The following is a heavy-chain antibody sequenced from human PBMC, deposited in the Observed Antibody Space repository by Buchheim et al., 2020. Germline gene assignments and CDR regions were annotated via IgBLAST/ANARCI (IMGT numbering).Heavy chain of an antibody. D-gene: IGHD6-19*01. CDR2: INNSGST. CDR1: GGSFSGYY. V-gene: IGHV4-34*01. J-gene: IGHJ4*02. Sequence: QVQLQQWGAGLLKPSETLSLTCAVYGGSFSGYYWSWIRQPPGKGLEWIGEINNSGSTNYNPSLKSRVTISVDTSKNHFSLKLSSVTAADTAVYYCARGRGSSGWYFFDYWGQGTL. CDR3: ARGRGSSGWYFFDY.